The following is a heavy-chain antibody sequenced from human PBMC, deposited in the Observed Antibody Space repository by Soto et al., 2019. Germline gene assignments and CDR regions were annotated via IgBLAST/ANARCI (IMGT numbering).Heavy chain of an antibody. CDR3: ARDWYYYDTSDHFSADAFDI. CDR1: GFTSSSYW. V-gene: IGHV3-74*01. D-gene: IGHD3-22*01. CDR2: ISNDGTST. J-gene: IGHJ3*02. Sequence: EVQLVESGGGLVQPGGSLRLSCAASGFTSSSYWMHWVRQAPGKGLVWVSRISNDGTSTNYADSVKGRFTISRDNAKHTVYLEMNSLRAEDTAVYYCARDWYYYDTSDHFSADAFDIWGQGTTVTVSS.